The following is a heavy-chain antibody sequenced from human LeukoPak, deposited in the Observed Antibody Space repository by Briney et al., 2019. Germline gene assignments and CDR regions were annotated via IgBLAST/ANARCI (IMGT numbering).Heavy chain of an antibody. Sequence: SETLSLTCAVYGGSFSGYYWSWIRQPPGKGLEWIGEINHSGSTNYNPSLKSRVTISVDTSKNQFSLKLSSVTAADTAVYYCARGSSYYYDSSGYYGHTPVPFDYWGQGTLVTVPS. D-gene: IGHD3-22*01. CDR2: INHSGST. V-gene: IGHV4-34*01. J-gene: IGHJ4*02. CDR3: ARGSSYYYDSSGYYGHTPVPFDY. CDR1: GGSFSGYY.